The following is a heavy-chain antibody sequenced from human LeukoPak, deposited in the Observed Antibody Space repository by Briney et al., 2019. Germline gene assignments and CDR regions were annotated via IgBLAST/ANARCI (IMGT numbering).Heavy chain of an antibody. J-gene: IGHJ4*02. CDR3: ARERSDYYDTSGSSH. Sequence: ASVKVSCKATGYTFSSCGINWVRQAPGQGLEWMGWISGYNGSTEYAQKFQGRVTMTTATSTTTAYMELRSLRADDTAVYFCARERSDYYDTSGSSHWGQGTLVTVSS. D-gene: IGHD3-22*01. V-gene: IGHV1-18*01. CDR1: GYTFSSCG. CDR2: ISGYNGST.